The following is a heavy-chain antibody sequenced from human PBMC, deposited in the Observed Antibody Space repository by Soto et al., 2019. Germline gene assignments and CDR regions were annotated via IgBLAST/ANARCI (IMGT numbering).Heavy chain of an antibody. Sequence: VGSLRLSCAASGFTFSSYEMNWVRQAPGKGLEWVSYISSSGSTIYYADSVKGRFTISRDNAKNSLYLHMNSLRAEDTAVYYCARVYGLIDYWGQGTLVTVSS. CDR3: ARVYGLIDY. J-gene: IGHJ4*02. CDR2: ISSSGSTI. D-gene: IGHD2-8*01. V-gene: IGHV3-48*03. CDR1: GFTFSSYE.